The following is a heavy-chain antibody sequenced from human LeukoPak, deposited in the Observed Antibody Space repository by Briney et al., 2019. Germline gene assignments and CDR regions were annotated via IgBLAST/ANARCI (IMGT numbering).Heavy chain of an antibody. CDR1: GFTISSYG. Sequence: GGTLRLSCAASGFTISSYGMNWVRQAPGKGLEWVSGISGRAGAGNTYYADSVKGRFTISRDNSKNTLYLQMNSLRPEDTAVYYCAKDQEYQLLWTENWFDPWGQGTLVTVSS. CDR2: ISGRAGAGNT. V-gene: IGHV3-23*01. J-gene: IGHJ5*02. D-gene: IGHD2-2*01. CDR3: AKDQEYQLLWTENWFDP.